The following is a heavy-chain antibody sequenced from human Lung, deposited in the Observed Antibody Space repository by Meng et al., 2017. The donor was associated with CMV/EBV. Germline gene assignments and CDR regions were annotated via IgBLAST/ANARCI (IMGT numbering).Heavy chain of an antibody. D-gene: IGHD2-2*01. CDR3: ATSQCSSANCRDAYNWFNS. V-gene: IGHV1-69*02. CDR1: GGTFSDYT. J-gene: IGHJ5*01. Sequence: SXXVSXKTSGGTFSDYTISWVRQAPGQGLEWMGRVTPIVGIPRYAQIFQDRVTITADKFTSTTYMELTGLTSTDTAVYYCATSQCSSANCRDAYNWFNSWXQGNXVNGAS. CDR2: VTPIVGIP.